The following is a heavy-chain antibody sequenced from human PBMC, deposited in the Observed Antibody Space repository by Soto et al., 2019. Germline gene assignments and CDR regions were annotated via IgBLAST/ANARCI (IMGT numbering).Heavy chain of an antibody. J-gene: IGHJ1*01. CDR3: AKYRSNSGWFLHVHY. CDR1: GFKFDDYA. V-gene: IGHV3-9*01. D-gene: IGHD6-19*01. CDR2: ISWNSGFI. Sequence: EVELVESGGGLVQPGRSLRLSCVASGFKFDDYAMHWVRQVPGKGLAWVSGISWNSGFIAYADSVKGRFTISRDNAKDSVYLEMNSLTPEDTAFYYCAKYRSNSGWFLHVHYWGQGSLVTVSS.